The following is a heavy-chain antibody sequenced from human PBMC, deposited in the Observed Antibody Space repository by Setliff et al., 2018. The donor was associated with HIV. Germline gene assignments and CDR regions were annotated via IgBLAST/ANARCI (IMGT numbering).Heavy chain of an antibody. J-gene: IGHJ4*02. CDR1: GGSIENFY. CDR3: ARGVAAAGL. V-gene: IGHV4-59*12. D-gene: IGHD6-13*01. Sequence: SETLSLTCTVSGGSIENFYWSWLRQPPGKGLEWIGYTYHSGTTNYNPSLKSRVTISVDKSKNQFSLKLSSVTAADTALYYCARGVAAAGLWGQGTLVTVSS. CDR2: TYHSGTT.